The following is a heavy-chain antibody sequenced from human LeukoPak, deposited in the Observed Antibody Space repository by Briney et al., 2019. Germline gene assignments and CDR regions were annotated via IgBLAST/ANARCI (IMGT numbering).Heavy chain of an antibody. CDR1: GFTFTTYG. D-gene: IGHD1-14*01. J-gene: IGHJ6*03. CDR2: ISGSGSNT. Sequence: GGSLRLSCAASGFTFTTYGMIWGREAPGKGLEWGLGISGSGSNTYYADSVKGRFTSSRDSSKKTVYLQMNRLRAEDTAVYYCAKNGEPHYSMDALGKGTTVTVSS. V-gene: IGHV3-23*01. CDR3: AKNGEPHYSMDA.